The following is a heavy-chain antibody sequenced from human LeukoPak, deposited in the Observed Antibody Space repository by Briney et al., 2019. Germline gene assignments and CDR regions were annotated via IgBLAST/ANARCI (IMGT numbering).Heavy chain of an antibody. J-gene: IGHJ6*02. CDR1: GFTFSSYS. V-gene: IGHV3-48*01. D-gene: IGHD3-22*01. Sequence: GGSLRLSCAASGFTFSSYSMNWVRQAPGKGLEWVSYISSSSSTIYYADPVKGRFTISRDNAKNSLYLQMNSLRAEDTAVYYCAREYDSSGYYLAPYYYYGMDVWGQGTTVTVSS. CDR2: ISSSSSTI. CDR3: AREYDSSGYYLAPYYYYGMDV.